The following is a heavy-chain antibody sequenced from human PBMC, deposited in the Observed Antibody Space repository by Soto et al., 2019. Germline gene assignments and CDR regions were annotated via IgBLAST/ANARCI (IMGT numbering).Heavy chain of an antibody. Sequence: SLRLSCAASGFTFSSYWMHWVRQAPGKGLVWVSRINSDGSSTSYADSVKGRFTISRDNAKNTLYLQMNSLRAEDTAVYYCARGGPGITIFGVVHWFDPWGQGTLVTVSS. CDR1: GFTFSSYW. CDR3: ARGGPGITIFGVVHWFDP. D-gene: IGHD3-3*01. J-gene: IGHJ5*02. CDR2: INSDGSST. V-gene: IGHV3-74*01.